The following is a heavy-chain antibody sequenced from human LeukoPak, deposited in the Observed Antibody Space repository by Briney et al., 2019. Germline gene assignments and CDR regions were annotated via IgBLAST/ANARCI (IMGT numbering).Heavy chain of an antibody. CDR2: IYHSGST. Sequence: PSETLSLTCTVSGYSISSGYYWGWIRQPPGKGLEWIGSIYHSGSTYYNPSLKSRVTISVDTSKNQFSLKLSSVTAADTAVYYCARAYFAIVVVISAFDIWGQGTMVTVSS. D-gene: IGHD3-22*01. J-gene: IGHJ3*02. CDR1: GYSISSGYY. CDR3: ARAYFAIVVVISAFDI. V-gene: IGHV4-38-2*02.